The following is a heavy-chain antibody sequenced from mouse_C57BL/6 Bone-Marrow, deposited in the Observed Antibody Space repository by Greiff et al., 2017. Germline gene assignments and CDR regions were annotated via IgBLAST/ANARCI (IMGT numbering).Heavy chain of an antibody. CDR1: GFTFSNYW. CDR2: IRLKSDNYAT. Sequence: EVKLVESGGGLVQPGGSMKLSCVASGFTFSNYWMNWVRQSPEKGLEWVAQIRLKSDNYATHYAESVKGRLTIARDDSKSSVYLQMNNLRAEDTGIYSCTEMGYYYGSSPAYWGQGTLVTVSA. J-gene: IGHJ3*01. V-gene: IGHV6-3*01. D-gene: IGHD1-1*01. CDR3: TEMGYYYGSSPAY.